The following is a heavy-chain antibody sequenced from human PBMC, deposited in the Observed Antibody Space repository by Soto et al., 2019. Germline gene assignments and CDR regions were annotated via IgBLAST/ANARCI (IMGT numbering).Heavy chain of an antibody. CDR2: IHHGGSI. CDR1: GGSISSTNW. J-gene: IGHJ4*02. V-gene: IGHV4-4*02. CDR3: ARLRTSVLAQSVTPNFDS. Sequence: QIQLQESGPGLVKPSGTVSLTCTVSGGSISSTNWWSWVRQPPGMRLEWIGDIHHGGSINSNSSLESRISMAADKSKNQVSLKLHSVTASDTAVYFCARLRTSVLAQSVTPNFDSWGQGALVTVSS. D-gene: IGHD5-18*01.